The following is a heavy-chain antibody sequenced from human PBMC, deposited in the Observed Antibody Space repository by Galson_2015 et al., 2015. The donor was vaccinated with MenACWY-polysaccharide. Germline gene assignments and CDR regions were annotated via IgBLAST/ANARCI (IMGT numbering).Heavy chain of an antibody. CDR3: ARNPSRLDIAAASH. D-gene: IGHD6-13*01. CDR2: IRNDEVSK. J-gene: IGHJ4*02. Sequence: SLRLSCAASGFNFRGNGMHWLRQAPGKGLEWVALIRNDEVSKHYIDAVKGRFAISRDNSKNTVYLEMSSLRPEDTAVYYCARNPSRLDIAAASHWGQGALVTVSS. CDR1: GFNFRGNG. V-gene: IGHV3-30*02.